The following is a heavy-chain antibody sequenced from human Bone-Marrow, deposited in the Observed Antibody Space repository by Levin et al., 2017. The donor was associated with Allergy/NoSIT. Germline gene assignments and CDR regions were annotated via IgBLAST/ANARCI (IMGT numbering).Heavy chain of an antibody. J-gene: IGHJ3*01. D-gene: IGHD2-15*01. CDR2: ISHGGSP. CDR3: ARVGKAEGFCSGGSCYHGFDA. Sequence: GSLRLSCAIHGGSFSSFYWSWIRQSPGKGLEWIGEISHGGSPNYMSSLKSRVTISLDTSKKEFSLKMTSLTAADTAVYYCARVGKAEGFCSGGSCYHGFDAWGQGTMVTVSS. CDR1: GGSFSSFY. V-gene: IGHV4-34*01.